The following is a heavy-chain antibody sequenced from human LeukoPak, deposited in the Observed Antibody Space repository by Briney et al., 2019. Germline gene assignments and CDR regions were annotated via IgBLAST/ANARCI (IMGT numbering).Heavy chain of an antibody. V-gene: IGHV3-23*01. CDR2: IGSDNKP. Sequence: PGGSLRLSCEASGFTFSAYAMTWVRQAPGKGLEWVSSIGSDNKPHYSESVKGRFAISRDNSKNTLFLQMNSLRIEDTAVYYCAKVFEVRGARRPKDYWGQGTLVIVSS. J-gene: IGHJ4*02. CDR3: AKVFEVRGARRPKDY. CDR1: GFTFSAYA. D-gene: IGHD3-10*01.